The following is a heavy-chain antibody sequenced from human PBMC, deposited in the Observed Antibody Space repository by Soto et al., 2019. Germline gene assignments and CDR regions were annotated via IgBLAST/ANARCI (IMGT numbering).Heavy chain of an antibody. CDR2: IKQDGSEK. V-gene: IGHV3-7*05. CDR3: ARDGGTYYDFWSGSEYYYYYGMDV. D-gene: IGHD3-3*01. J-gene: IGHJ6*02. Sequence: GGSLRLSCAASGFTFSSYWMSWVRQAPGKGLEWVANIKQDGSEKYYVDSVKGRFTISRDNAKNSLYLQMNSLRAEDTAVYYCARDGGTYYDFWSGSEYYYYYGMDVWGQGTTVTVSS. CDR1: GFTFSSYW.